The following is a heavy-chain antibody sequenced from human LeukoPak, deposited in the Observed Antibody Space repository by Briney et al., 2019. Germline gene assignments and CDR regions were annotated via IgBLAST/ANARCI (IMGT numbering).Heavy chain of an antibody. V-gene: IGHV1-69*04. CDR1: GGTFSSYA. D-gene: IGHD6-13*01. CDR2: IIPILGIA. Sequence: SVKVSCKASGGTFSSYAISWVRQAPGQGLEWMGRIIPILGIANYAQKFQGRVTITADKSTSTAYMELSSLRVEDTAVYYCATMRSIESARGAFDIWAQGTMVIVSS. CDR3: ATMRSIESARGAFDI. J-gene: IGHJ3*02.